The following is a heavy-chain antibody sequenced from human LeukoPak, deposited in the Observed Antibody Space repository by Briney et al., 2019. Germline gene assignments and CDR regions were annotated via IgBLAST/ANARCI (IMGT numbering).Heavy chain of an antibody. CDR1: GGSISTYY. CDR2: IYYTGSA. V-gene: IGHV4-59*01. Sequence: PSETLSLTCTVSGGSISTYYWNWLRQPPGKGLEWIGYIYYTGSANYNPSFASRLAISIDTSKKQFPLKLNSVTAANTAVYFCAREHYDFYGMDVWGQGTTVTVSS. J-gene: IGHJ6*02. D-gene: IGHD3-3*01. CDR3: AREHYDFYGMDV.